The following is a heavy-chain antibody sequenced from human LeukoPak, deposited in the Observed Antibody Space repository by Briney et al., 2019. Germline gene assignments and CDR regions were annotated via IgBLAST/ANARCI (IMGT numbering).Heavy chain of an antibody. J-gene: IGHJ4*02. CDR1: GYTFSSYA. CDR2: ISGSGST. CDR3: AKDREYSGSPGGYDY. V-gene: IGHV3-23*01. Sequence: PGGSLRLSCAASGYTFSSYAMSWVRQAPGKGLEWVSAISGSGSTYYADSVRGRFTISRDNSKNTLYLQMNSLRVEDTAVYYCAKDREYSGSPGGYDYWGQGTLVTVSS. D-gene: IGHD1-26*01.